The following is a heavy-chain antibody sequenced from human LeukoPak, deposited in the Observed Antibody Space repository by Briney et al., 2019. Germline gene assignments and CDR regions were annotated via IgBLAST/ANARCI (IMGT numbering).Heavy chain of an antibody. D-gene: IGHD3-10*01. J-gene: IGHJ4*02. Sequence: GGSLRLSCAASGFTFSRYGMTWVRQAPGKGLEWVSAISGSGGSTYYADSVKGRFTISRDNSKNTLYLQMNSLRAEDTAVYYCAKDRRAGSYDYWGQGTLVTVSS. V-gene: IGHV3-23*01. CDR3: AKDRRAGSYDY. CDR2: ISGSGGST. CDR1: GFTFSRYG.